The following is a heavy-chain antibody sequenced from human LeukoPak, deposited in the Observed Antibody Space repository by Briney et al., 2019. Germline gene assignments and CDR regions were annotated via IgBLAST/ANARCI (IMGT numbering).Heavy chain of an antibody. Sequence: ASVKVSCKASGYTFTSYDINWVRQAPGQGLEWMGWMNPNSGNTGYAQKFQGRVTMTRNTSISTAYMELSSLRSEDAAVYYCARGFLSGLSSTIGGFDPWGQGTLVTVSS. V-gene: IGHV1-8*01. J-gene: IGHJ5*02. CDR1: GYTFTSYD. D-gene: IGHD2-2*01. CDR2: MNPNSGNT. CDR3: ARGFLSGLSSTIGGFDP.